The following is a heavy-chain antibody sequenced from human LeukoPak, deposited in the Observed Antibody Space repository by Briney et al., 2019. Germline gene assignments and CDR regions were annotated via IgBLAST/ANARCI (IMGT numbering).Heavy chain of an antibody. V-gene: IGHV3-21*01. CDR1: GFTFSSYS. CDR3: ASTFSVVVVAAGYAFDI. CDR2: ISSSSSYI. D-gene: IGHD2-15*01. Sequence: PGGSLRLSCAASGFTFSSYSMNWVRQAPGKGLEWVSSISSSSSYIYYADSVKGRFTISRDNAKNSLYLQMNSLRAEDTAVYYCASTFSVVVVAAGYAFDIWGQGTMVTVSS. J-gene: IGHJ3*02.